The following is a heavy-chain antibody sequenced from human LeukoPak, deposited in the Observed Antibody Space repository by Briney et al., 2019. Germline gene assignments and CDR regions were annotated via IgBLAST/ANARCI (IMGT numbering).Heavy chain of an antibody. V-gene: IGHV3-21*01. CDR3: ARDSLGYYSPDY. Sequence: GGSLRLSCAGSGFPFSIYGMNWVRQAPGKGLEWVSSISSSSSYIYYADSVKGRFTVSRDNAKNSLYLQMNSLRAEDTAVYYCARDSLGYYSPDYWGQGTLVTVSS. J-gene: IGHJ4*02. CDR2: ISSSSSYI. D-gene: IGHD3-3*01. CDR1: GFPFSIYG.